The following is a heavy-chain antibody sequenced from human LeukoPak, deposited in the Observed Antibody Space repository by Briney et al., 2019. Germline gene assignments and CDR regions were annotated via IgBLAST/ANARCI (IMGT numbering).Heavy chain of an antibody. Sequence: PSETLSLTCTVSGGSISSYYWSWIRQPPGKGLEWIGYIYYSGSTNYNPSLKSRVTISVDTSKNQFSLKLSSVTAADTAVYYCAGSYYGWGSYYLDYWGQGTLVTVSS. CDR2: IYYSGST. V-gene: IGHV4-59*08. D-gene: IGHD3-10*01. CDR1: GGSISSYY. CDR3: AGSYYGWGSYYLDY. J-gene: IGHJ4*02.